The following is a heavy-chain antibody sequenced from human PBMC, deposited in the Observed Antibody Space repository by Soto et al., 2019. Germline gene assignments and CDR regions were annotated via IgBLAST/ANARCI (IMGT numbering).Heavy chain of an antibody. V-gene: IGHV1-18*01. CDR1: GYTFTNYG. CDR3: ARPYCNGSSCYPLIDY. J-gene: IGHJ4*02. Sequence: QVQLVQSGAEVKKPGASVKVSCKASGYTFTNYGITWVRQAPGQGLEWMGWISAFNGYTNYAQKFQGRVTMTTDTXTCXAYMELRNLRSDATAVYYCARPYCNGSSCYPLIDYWGQGALVTVSS. CDR2: ISAFNGYT. D-gene: IGHD2-15*01.